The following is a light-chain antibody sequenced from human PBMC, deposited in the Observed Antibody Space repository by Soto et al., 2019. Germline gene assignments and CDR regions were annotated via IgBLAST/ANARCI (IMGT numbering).Light chain of an antibody. CDR2: AAS. V-gene: IGKV1-39*01. J-gene: IGKJ2*01. CDR1: QDISSY. CDR3: QQSYGIPRT. Sequence: IQMTQSPSSLSASPGDRVTITCRASQDISSYLNWYQQKPGKAPKLLIYAASSLQSAVPSRFSASGSGTDFTLTINSLQPEDSATYYCQQSYGIPRTFGQGTKLEI.